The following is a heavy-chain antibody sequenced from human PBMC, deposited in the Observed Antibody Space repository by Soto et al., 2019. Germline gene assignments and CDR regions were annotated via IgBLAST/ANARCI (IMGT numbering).Heavy chain of an antibody. CDR3: ANQASGLCPPWDY. CDR2: ISTGGDTT. Sequence: VQLLESGGGLVQPGGSLRLSCAASGFTFSTYAMTWVRQAPEKGLEWVSGISTGGDTTYYADSVKGRFTISRDNSKKMLYLKMGSLNAEGQAIYYCANQASGLCPPWDYWGQGTLVIVSS. D-gene: IGHD2-21*01. V-gene: IGHV3-23*01. J-gene: IGHJ4*02. CDR1: GFTFSTYA.